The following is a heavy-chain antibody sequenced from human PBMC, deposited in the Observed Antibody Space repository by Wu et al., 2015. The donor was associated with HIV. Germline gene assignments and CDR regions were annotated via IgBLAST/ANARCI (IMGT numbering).Heavy chain of an antibody. V-gene: IGHV1-2*02. CDR1: GYIFSGHY. CDR2: INPDSGGT. D-gene: IGHD3-22*01. Sequence: QVHLVQSGAEMKKPGASVKVSCKASGYIFSGHYMNWVRQAPGQGLEWMGWINPDSGGTRYAEKFQGRVTMTSDTSINTAYMELSSLTSDDTAIYYCARDLGYDSGGSPRRSWFDPWGRGNPGHRLL. CDR3: ARDLGYDSGGSPRRSWFDP. J-gene: IGHJ5*02.